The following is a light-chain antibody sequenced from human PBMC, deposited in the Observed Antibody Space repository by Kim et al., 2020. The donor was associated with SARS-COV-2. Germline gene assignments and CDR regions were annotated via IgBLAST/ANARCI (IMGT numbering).Light chain of an antibody. V-gene: IGLV3-21*04. CDR1: KIGDIN. Sequence: SYELTQPPSDSLAPGETARITCGGNKIGDINVHWYQQRPGQAPVLVISDDTDRPSGIPERFSGSNSGNTATLTSNRLEAVDEGEYYRQGRDGSSDHWVFG. CDR2: DDT. CDR3: QGRDGSSDHWV. J-gene: IGLJ3*02.